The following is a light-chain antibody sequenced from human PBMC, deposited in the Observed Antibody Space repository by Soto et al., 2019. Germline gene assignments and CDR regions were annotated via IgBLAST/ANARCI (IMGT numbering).Light chain of an antibody. V-gene: IGLV1-51*01. J-gene: IGLJ1*01. CDR3: GTWDSSLCAYV. Sequence: QSVLTQPPSVSAAPGQKVTISCSGSSSNIGNNYVSWYQQLPGTAPKLLIYDNNKRPSGIPDRFSGSKSGTSATLGITGLQTGDEADYYCGTWDSSLCAYVFGTGTKVTDL. CDR1: SSNIGNNY. CDR2: DNN.